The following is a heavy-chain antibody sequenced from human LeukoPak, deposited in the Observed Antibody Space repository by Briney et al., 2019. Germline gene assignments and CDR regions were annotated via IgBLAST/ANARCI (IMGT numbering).Heavy chain of an antibody. CDR3: AGGYGSGSYST. CDR2: ISTSVPT. D-gene: IGHD3-10*01. V-gene: IGHV4-4*07. J-gene: IGHJ5*02. CDR1: GVSTSSGY. Sequence: SETLSLTCTVSGVSTSSGYWSWIRQPAGKGLEWIGRISTSVPTYYNPSLKSRVTMSLDTSENQFSLKVNSVTAADTAIYYCAGGYGSGSYSTWGQGTLVTVSS.